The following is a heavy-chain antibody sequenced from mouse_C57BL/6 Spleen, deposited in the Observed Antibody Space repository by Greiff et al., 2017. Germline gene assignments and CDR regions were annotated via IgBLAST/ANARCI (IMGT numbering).Heavy chain of an antibody. Sequence: EVKLVESGGGLVKPGGSLKLSCAASGFTFSSYAMSWVRQTPEQRLEWVATISDGGSYTYYPDNVKGRFTISRDNAKNTLYLQMSHLKSEDTAMYYCAREYYGSSFDVDYWGQGTTLTVSS. CDR2: ISDGGSYT. V-gene: IGHV5-4*01. CDR3: AREYYGSSFDVDY. J-gene: IGHJ2*01. CDR1: GFTFSSYA. D-gene: IGHD1-1*01.